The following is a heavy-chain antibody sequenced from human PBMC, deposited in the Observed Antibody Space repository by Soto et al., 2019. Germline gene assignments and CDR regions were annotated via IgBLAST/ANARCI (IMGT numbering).Heavy chain of an antibody. CDR1: GYTFTSYG. V-gene: IGHV1-18*01. Sequence: ASVKVSCKASGYTFTSYGISWVRQAPGQGLEWMGWISAYNGNTNYAQKLQGRVTKTTDTSTSTAYMELRSLRSDDTAVYYCARDSRSGDSSGYYYAFDIWGQGTMVTVSS. J-gene: IGHJ3*02. CDR2: ISAYNGNT. D-gene: IGHD3-22*01. CDR3: ARDSRSGDSSGYYYAFDI.